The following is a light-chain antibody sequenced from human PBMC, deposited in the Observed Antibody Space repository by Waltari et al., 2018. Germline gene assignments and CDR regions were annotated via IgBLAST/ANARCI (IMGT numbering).Light chain of an antibody. V-gene: IGKV1-5*03. Sequence: DIQMTHSPSTLSASVGDRVTITCRASQYISSWLAWYQQKPGKAPKLLIYKASILESGVPSRFSGSESGTEFTLTISSLQPDDFATYYCQQYNTYPRTFGQGTRLEI. CDR3: QQYNTYPRT. J-gene: IGKJ5*01. CDR2: KAS. CDR1: QYISSW.